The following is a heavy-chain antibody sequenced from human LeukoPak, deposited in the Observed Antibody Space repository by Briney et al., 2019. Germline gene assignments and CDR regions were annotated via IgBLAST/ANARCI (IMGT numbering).Heavy chain of an antibody. CDR2: INHRGST. Sequence: SETLSLTCAVYGGSFSGYYWSWIRQPPGKGLEWIGEINHRGSTNYNPSLKSRVTISVDTSKNQFSLKLSSVTAADTAVYYCAREGGDSYYYYYGMDVWGKGTTVTVSS. D-gene: IGHD1-26*01. CDR1: GGSFSGYY. V-gene: IGHV4-34*01. J-gene: IGHJ6*04. CDR3: AREGGDSYYYYYGMDV.